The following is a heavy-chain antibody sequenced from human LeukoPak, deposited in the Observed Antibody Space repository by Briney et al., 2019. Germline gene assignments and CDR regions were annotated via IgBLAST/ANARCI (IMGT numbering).Heavy chain of an antibody. CDR1: GFTFSSYG. J-gene: IGHJ4*02. V-gene: IGHV3-30*18. Sequence: GGSLRLSCAASGFTFSSYGMHWVRQAPGKGLEWVAFISYDEINKYYAESVKSRFTISRDNSKNTLYLQMNSLRAEDTAVYYCAKGRYYDSSGYDWFDFWGQGTLVTVSS. D-gene: IGHD3-22*01. CDR3: AKGRYYDSSGYDWFDF. CDR2: ISYDEINK.